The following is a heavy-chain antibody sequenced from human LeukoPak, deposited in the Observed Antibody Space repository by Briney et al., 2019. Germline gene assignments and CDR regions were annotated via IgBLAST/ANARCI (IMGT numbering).Heavy chain of an antibody. Sequence: GGSLRLSCVDSRLSFATYWMSWVRQAPGERMEWVANINRDGSEKYYVDSVKGRFTISRDNAKNSLYLQMNSLRAEDTAVYYCASEIRYCSGGTCYSDYFDNWGQGTLVTVSS. V-gene: IGHV3-7*01. J-gene: IGHJ4*02. CDR3: ASEIRYCSGGTCYSDYFDN. D-gene: IGHD2-15*01. CDR2: INRDGSEK. CDR1: RLSFATYW.